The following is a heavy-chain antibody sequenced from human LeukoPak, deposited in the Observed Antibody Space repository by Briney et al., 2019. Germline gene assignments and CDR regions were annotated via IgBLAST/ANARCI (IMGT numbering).Heavy chain of an antibody. J-gene: IGHJ4*02. Sequence: PGRSLRLSCAASGFTFSSYGMHWVRQAPGKGLEWVAVISYDGSNKYYADSVKGRFTISRDNSKNTLYLQMNSLRAEDTAVYYCATKGAGTARYFDYWGQGTLVTVSS. V-gene: IGHV3-33*08. CDR3: ATKGAGTARYFDY. D-gene: IGHD6-19*01. CDR2: ISYDGSNK. CDR1: GFTFSSYG.